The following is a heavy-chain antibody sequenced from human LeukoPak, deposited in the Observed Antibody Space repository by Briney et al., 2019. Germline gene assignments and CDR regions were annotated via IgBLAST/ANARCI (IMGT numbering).Heavy chain of an antibody. J-gene: IGHJ4*02. V-gene: IGHV3-30*04. Sequence: GRSLRLSCAASRFTFSSYAMHWVRQAPGKGLEWVAVISYDGSNKYYADSVKGRFTISRDNSKNTLYLQMNSLRAEDTAVYYCASSAFGIYDSSGYIDYWGQGTLVTVSS. CDR2: ISYDGSNK. CDR1: RFTFSSYA. CDR3: ASSAFGIYDSSGYIDY. D-gene: IGHD3-22*01.